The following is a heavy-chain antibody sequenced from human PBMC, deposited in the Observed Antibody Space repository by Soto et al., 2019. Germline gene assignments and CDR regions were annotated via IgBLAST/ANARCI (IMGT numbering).Heavy chain of an antibody. V-gene: IGHV3-48*01. Sequence: GGSLRLSCAASGFTFSSYSMNWVRQAPGKGLEWVSYISSSSSTIYYADSVKGRFTISRDNAKNSLYLQMNSLRAEDTAVYYCARGYFSSTSCSFRLLNCFDPWGQGTLVTVSS. CDR2: ISSSSSTI. J-gene: IGHJ5*02. D-gene: IGHD2-2*01. CDR1: GFTFSSYS. CDR3: ARGYFSSTSCSFRLLNCFDP.